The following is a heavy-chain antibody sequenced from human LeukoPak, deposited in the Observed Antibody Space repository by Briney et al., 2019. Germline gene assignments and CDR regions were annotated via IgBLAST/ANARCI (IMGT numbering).Heavy chain of an antibody. V-gene: IGHV5-10-1*01. CDR2: IDPGDSFT. J-gene: IGHJ4*02. D-gene: IGHD2-8*02. CDR1: GYSFSSYW. Sequence: GESLRIYCKGSGYSFSSYWISWVRQMPGKALECLGRIDPGDSFTKYRPSLEGRVTISADKSLSTVYLQWSSLKASDTAIYYCARDGGGVSSWVSHWGQGTLVTVSS. CDR3: ARDGGGVSSWVSH.